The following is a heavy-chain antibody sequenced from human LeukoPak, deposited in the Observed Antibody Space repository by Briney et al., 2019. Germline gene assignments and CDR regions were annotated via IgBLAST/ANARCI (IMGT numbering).Heavy chain of an antibody. J-gene: IGHJ6*03. CDR1: GFTFSSYG. Sequence: GGTLRLSCAASGFTFSSYGMHWVRQAPGKGLEWVAFIRYDGSNKYYADSVKGRFTISRDNSKNTLYLQMNSLRAEDTAVYYCAKDYGDYGGAAYYYYYMDVWGKGTTVTISS. D-gene: IGHD4-17*01. CDR2: IRYDGSNK. CDR3: AKDYGDYGGAAYYYYYMDV. V-gene: IGHV3-30*02.